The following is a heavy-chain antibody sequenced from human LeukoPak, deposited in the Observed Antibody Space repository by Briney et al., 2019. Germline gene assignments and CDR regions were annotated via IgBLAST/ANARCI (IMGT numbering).Heavy chain of an antibody. V-gene: IGHV4-30-4*08. Sequence: SQTLSLTCTVSGGSISSGDYYWSWVRQPPGKGLEWIGYIYYSGSTYYNPSLKSRVTISVDTSKNQFSLKLSSVTAADTAVYYCAREGSSWPIDYWGQGTLVTVSS. J-gene: IGHJ4*02. CDR1: GGSISSGDYY. CDR2: IYYSGST. D-gene: IGHD6-13*01. CDR3: AREGSSWPIDY.